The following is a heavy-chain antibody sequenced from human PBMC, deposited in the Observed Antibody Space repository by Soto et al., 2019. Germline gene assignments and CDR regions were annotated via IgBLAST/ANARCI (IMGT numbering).Heavy chain of an antibody. CDR1: GFTVSSNY. D-gene: IGHD5-12*01. CDR3: ARDQRSYSVYDAFDI. Sequence: GGSLRLSCAASGFTVSSNYMSWVRQAPGKGLEWVSVIYSGGSTYYAYSVKGRFTISRDKSKNTLYLQMNSLRAEDTAVYYCARDQRSYSVYDAFDIWGQGTMVTVSS. CDR2: IYSGGST. V-gene: IGHV3-66*01. J-gene: IGHJ3*02.